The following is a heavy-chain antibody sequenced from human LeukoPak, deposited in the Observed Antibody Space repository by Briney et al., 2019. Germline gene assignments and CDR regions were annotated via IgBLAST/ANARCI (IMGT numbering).Heavy chain of an antibody. CDR2: INPNSGGT. Sequence: ASVKVSCKASGYTFTGYYMHWVRQAPGQGLEWMGWINPNSGGTNYAQKFQGRVTMTWDTSISTAYMELSRLRSDDTAVYYRARRGIVPDPNWFDPWGQGTLVTVSS. CDR1: GYTFTGYY. D-gene: IGHD2-2*01. J-gene: IGHJ5*02. V-gene: IGHV1-2*02. CDR3: ARRGIVPDPNWFDP.